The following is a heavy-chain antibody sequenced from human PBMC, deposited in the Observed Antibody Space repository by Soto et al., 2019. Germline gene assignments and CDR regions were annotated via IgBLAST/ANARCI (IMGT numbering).Heavy chain of an antibody. J-gene: IGHJ6*02. CDR2: IDPSDSYT. CDR1: GYTFTSYY. D-gene: IGHD5-18*01. V-gene: IGHV5-10-1*01. CDR3: ARGDTAIVRKGVDA. Sequence: GESLKISCEGSGYTFTSYYITWARQLPGKGLEWMGRIDPSDSYTTYNPSFEGHVTISADKSIRTAYLQWTSLEASDTAMYYCARGDTAIVRKGVDAWGQGTTAPVSS.